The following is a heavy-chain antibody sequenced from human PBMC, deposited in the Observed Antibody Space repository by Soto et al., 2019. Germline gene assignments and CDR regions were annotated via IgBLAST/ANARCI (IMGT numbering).Heavy chain of an antibody. J-gene: IGHJ4*02. CDR1: GFTFSSYA. V-gene: IGHV3-23*01. Sequence: GEALKISCAASGFTFSSYAMSWVRQAPGKGLEWVSTISGSGGSTYYAESVKGRFTISRDNSKNTLYLQMNSLRAEDTAVYYCAKELLVDTAMVTVDYWGQGTLVTVSS. CDR2: ISGSGGST. CDR3: AKELLVDTAMVTVDY. D-gene: IGHD5-18*01.